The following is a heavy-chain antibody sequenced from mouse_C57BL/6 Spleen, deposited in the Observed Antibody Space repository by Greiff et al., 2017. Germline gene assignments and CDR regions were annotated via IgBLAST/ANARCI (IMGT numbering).Heavy chain of an antibody. Sequence: VKLQQPGAELVMPGASVKLSCKASGYTFTSYWMHWVKQRPGQGLEWIGEIDPSDSYTNYNQKFKGKSTLTVDKSSSTAYMQLSSLTSEDSAVYYCARRDGSSYKYFDVWGTGTTVTVSS. V-gene: IGHV1-69*01. CDR2: IDPSDSYT. CDR3: ARRDGSSYKYFDV. CDR1: GYTFTSYW. D-gene: IGHD1-1*01. J-gene: IGHJ1*03.